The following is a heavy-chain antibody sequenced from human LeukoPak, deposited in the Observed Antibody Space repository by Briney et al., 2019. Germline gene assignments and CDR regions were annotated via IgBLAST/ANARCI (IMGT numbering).Heavy chain of an antibody. CDR2: ISGSGGST. V-gene: IGHV3-23*01. J-gene: IGHJ4*02. D-gene: IGHD3-22*01. CDR3: ARDQGSGYYSLDY. Sequence: GGSLRLSCAASGFTFSSYAMHWVRQAPGKGLEWVSAISGSGGSTYYADSVKGRFTISRDNSKNTLYLQMNSLRAEDTAVYYCARDQGSGYYSLDYWGQGTLVTVSS. CDR1: GFTFSSYA.